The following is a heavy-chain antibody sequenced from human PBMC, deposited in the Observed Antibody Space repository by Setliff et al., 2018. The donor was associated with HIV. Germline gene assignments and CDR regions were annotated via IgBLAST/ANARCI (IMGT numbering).Heavy chain of an antibody. V-gene: IGHV4-59*11. CDR1: NDSINYQY. CDR2: IYYSGNT. Sequence: SETLSLTCTVSNDSINYQYWAWIRQPPGKGLEWIGSIYYSGNTNYNPSLKSRVTISIDTSKSQFSLKLTSVSAADTAMYYCARGRRRSSTPYYFDYWGQGTLVTVFS. J-gene: IGHJ4*02. CDR3: ARGRRRSSTPYYFDY.